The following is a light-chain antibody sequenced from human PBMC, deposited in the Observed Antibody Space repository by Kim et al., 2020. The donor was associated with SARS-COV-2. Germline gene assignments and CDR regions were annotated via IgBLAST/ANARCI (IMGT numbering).Light chain of an antibody. J-gene: IGKJ3*01. V-gene: IGKV3-11*01. CDR3: QQRSNWPPFT. CDR2: DAS. CDR1: QSVSSY. Sequence: EIVLPQSPATLPLSPGERATLSCRASQSVSSYLAWYQQKPGQAPRLLIYDASNRATGIPARFSGSGSGTDFTLTISSLEPGDFAVYYCQQRSNWPPFTFGPGTKVDI.